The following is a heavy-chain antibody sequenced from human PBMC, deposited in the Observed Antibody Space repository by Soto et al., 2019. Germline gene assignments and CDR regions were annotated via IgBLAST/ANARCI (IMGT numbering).Heavy chain of an antibody. CDR2: IYYSGST. CDR3: ARHPSDFWFAP. Sequence: SETRSLTCSVSGGSISSSSYFWGWIRQPPGKGLEWIGSIYYSGSTYYNPSLKSRVTVSVDTSKNQFSLKLSSVTAADTVVYYCARHPSDFWFAPWGQGTLLTVSS. CDR1: GGSISSSSYF. J-gene: IGHJ5*02. D-gene: IGHD2-21*02. V-gene: IGHV4-39*01.